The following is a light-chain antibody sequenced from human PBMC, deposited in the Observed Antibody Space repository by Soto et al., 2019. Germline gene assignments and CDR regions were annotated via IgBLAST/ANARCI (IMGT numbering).Light chain of an antibody. CDR3: SSYTSSYTRV. CDR2: DVS. J-gene: IGLJ2*01. V-gene: IGLV2-14*01. Sequence: QSALTQPASVSGSPGQSITISCTGTSSDVGGYNYVSWYQQHPGKAPKRMIYDVSNRPSGVSNRFSGSKSGNTASLTISGLQAEDDADYYCSSYTSSYTRVFGGGTTLTVL. CDR1: SSDVGGYNY.